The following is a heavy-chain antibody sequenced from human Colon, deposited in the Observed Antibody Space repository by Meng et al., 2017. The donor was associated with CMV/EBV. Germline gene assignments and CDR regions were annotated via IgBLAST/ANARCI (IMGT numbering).Heavy chain of an antibody. CDR2: INHSGST. Sequence: LRLSCAVYGGSFSGYYWSWIRQPPGKGLEWIGEINHSGSTNYNPSLKSRVTISVDTSKNQFSLILNSVTPADTAVYYCARRSVSGPPGSFFDPWGQGTLVTVSS. CDR3: ARRSVSGPPGSFFDP. V-gene: IGHV4-34*09. CDR1: GGSFSGYY. D-gene: IGHD3-10*01. J-gene: IGHJ5*02.